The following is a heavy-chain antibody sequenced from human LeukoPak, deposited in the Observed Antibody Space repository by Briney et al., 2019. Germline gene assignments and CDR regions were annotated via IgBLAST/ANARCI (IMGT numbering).Heavy chain of an antibody. CDR3: ARRRTMRGFGAIFDY. V-gene: IGHV4-34*01. Sequence: SETLSLTCAVHGGSFSGYYWSWIRQPPGKGLEWIGEINHSGSTNYNPSLKSRVTISVDTSKNQFSLKLSSVTAVDTAVYYCARRRTMRGFGAIFDYWGQGTLVTVSS. J-gene: IGHJ4*02. D-gene: IGHD3-10*01. CDR2: INHSGST. CDR1: GGSFSGYY.